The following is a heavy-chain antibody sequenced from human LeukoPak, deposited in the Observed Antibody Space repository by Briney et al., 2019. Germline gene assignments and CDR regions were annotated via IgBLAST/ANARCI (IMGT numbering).Heavy chain of an antibody. J-gene: IGHJ3*02. CDR2: IDPSGGST. CDR1: GYTFSTYY. V-gene: IGHV1-46*01. CDR3: ARLSQQTFDI. Sequence: ASVKVSCKASGYTFSTYYMHWVRPARGQGLEGMGIIDPSGGSTSYAQKFQGRVTMTRDTSTSTVYMELSSLRSDDTAVYYCARLSQQTFDIWGQGTLVTVSS.